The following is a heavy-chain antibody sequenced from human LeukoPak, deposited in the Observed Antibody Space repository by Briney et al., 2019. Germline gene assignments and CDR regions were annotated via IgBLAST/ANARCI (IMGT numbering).Heavy chain of an antibody. Sequence: PSETLSLTCTVSGGSISSYYWSWIRQPAGKGLEWIGRIYTSGSTSYNPSLKSRVTMSVDTSKNQFSLKLSSVTAAVTAVYYCARDFVVEPARGWFDPWGQETRVTVPS. D-gene: IGHD2-2*01. V-gene: IGHV4-4*07. CDR3: ARDFVVEPARGWFDP. J-gene: IGHJ5*02. CDR2: IYTSGST. CDR1: GGSISSYY.